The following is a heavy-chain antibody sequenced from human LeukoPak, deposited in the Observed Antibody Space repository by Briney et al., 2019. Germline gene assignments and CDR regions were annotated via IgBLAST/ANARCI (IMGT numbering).Heavy chain of an antibody. CDR2: IRSDGSEK. V-gene: IGHV3-30*02. CDR1: GFTFSNYG. CDR3: ARGYRQGYYMDV. D-gene: IGHD4-11*01. J-gene: IGHJ6*03. Sequence: GGSLRLSCAASGFTFSNYGLHWVRQAPGKGLEWVAFIRSDGSEKYYTDSVKGRFTISRDNSKNTLYLQMNSLRAEDTAVYYCARGYRQGYYMDVWGKGTTVTVPS.